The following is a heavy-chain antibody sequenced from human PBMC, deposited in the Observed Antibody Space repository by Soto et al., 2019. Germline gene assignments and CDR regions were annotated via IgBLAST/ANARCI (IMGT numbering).Heavy chain of an antibody. CDR1: GFTFDDYA. D-gene: IGHD5-18*01. CDR3: GKDFDLDGYSYCIDH. V-gene: IGHV3-43*01. Sequence: GGSLRLSCAASGFTFDDYAMHWVRQVPGKALEWVSLISWDGENTFYADSVKGRFTISRGSSRNSLYLQMNGLRSEDSALYYCGKDFDLDGYSYCIDHWGQGTLVTVSS. J-gene: IGHJ4*02. CDR2: ISWDGENT.